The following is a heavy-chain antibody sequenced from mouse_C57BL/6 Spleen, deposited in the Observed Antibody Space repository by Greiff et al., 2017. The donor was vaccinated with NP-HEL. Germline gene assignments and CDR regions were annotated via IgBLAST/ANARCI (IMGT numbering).Heavy chain of an antibody. CDR1: GYTFTSYW. CDR3: ASEVTTGYFDY. D-gene: IGHD1-1*01. CDR2: IDPSDSYT. V-gene: IGHV1-50*01. J-gene: IGHJ2*01. Sequence: QVQLQRPGAELVKPGASVKLSCKASGYTFTSYWMQWVKQRPGQGLEWIGEIDPSDSYTNYNQKFKGKATLTVDTSSSTAYMQLSSLTSEDSAVYYCASEVTTGYFDYWGQGTTLTVSS.